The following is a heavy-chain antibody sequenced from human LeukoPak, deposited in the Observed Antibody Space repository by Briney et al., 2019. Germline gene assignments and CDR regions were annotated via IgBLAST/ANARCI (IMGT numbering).Heavy chain of an antibody. CDR1: GFTFDDYA. D-gene: IGHD4-11*01. V-gene: IGHV3-43D*03. J-gene: IGHJ3*02. Sequence: GGSLRLSCAASGFTFDDYAMHWVRQAPGEGLEWVSLISWDGGSTYYADSVKGRFTISRDNSKNSLYLQMNSLRAEDTALYYCAKPFSYSNYVGAFDIWGQGTMVTVSS. CDR3: AKPFSYSNYVGAFDI. CDR2: ISWDGGST.